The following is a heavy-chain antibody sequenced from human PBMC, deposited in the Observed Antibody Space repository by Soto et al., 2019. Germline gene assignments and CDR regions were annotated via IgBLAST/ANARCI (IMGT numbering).Heavy chain of an antibody. J-gene: IGHJ4*02. Sequence: TLSLTCTVSGGSITSGDYYWSWIRQPPGKGLEWIGYIYYSATTYYNPSLKSRLTISIDTSKNQFSLKLSSVTAADTAVYFCARGFRGVYFDFWGQG. CDR3: ARGFRGVYFDF. D-gene: IGHD3-10*01. CDR2: IYYSATT. V-gene: IGHV4-30-4*01. CDR1: GGSITSGDYY.